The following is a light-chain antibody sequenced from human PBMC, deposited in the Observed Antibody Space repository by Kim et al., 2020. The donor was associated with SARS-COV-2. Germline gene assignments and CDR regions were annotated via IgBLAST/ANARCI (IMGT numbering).Light chain of an antibody. V-gene: IGLV3-21*04. CDR2: YDS. CDR1: NIGSKS. CDR3: QVWDSSSDHVV. Sequence: VAPGKAARITCGGNNIGSKSVHWYQQKPGQAPVLVIYYDSDRPSGIPERFSGSNSGNTATLTISRVEAGDEADYYCQVWDSSSDHVVFGGGTKLTVL. J-gene: IGLJ2*01.